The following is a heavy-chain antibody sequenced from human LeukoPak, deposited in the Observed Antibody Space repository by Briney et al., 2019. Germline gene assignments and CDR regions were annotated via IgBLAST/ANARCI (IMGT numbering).Heavy chain of an antibody. J-gene: IGHJ4*02. V-gene: IGHV3-23*01. CDR1: GFTFSSYA. CDR3: AKDMSSLVSAAIPNFDY. D-gene: IGHD2-2*02. Sequence: GGSLSLSCAASGFTFSSYAMSWVRQAPGKGLEWVSLINDSGGNTYYADSVKGRFTISRDNSKNTLYLQMNSLRAEDTAVYYCAKDMSSLVSAAIPNFDYWGQGTLVTVSS. CDR2: INDSGGNT.